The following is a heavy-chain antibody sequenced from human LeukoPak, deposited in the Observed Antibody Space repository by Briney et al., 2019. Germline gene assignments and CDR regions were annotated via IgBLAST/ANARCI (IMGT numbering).Heavy chain of an antibody. J-gene: IGHJ4*02. CDR1: GFTFSSYA. V-gene: IGHV3-21*01. CDR3: AKTSMVMNFDY. D-gene: IGHD5-18*01. Sequence: PGGSLRLSCTTSGFTFSSYAMPWVRQAPGKGLEWVSSISSTTSYIYYADSVKGRFTIYRDNAKNSLYLQMNSLRAEETAVYYCAKTSMVMNFDYWGQGTLVTVSS. CDR2: ISSTTSYI.